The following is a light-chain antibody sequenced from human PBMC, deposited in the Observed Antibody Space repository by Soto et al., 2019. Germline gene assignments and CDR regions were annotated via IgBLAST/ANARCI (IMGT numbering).Light chain of an antibody. Sequence: SYELTHPPSVSVAPGQTASITCGGTNIGSKSVHWYQQKPRQAPVLLVYDDSDRPSGIPERFSGSNSGNTATLTISRVEAGDEADYYCQVWDSSSDHVVFGGGTKLTV. CDR1: NIGSKS. J-gene: IGLJ2*01. CDR3: QVWDSSSDHVV. CDR2: DDS. V-gene: IGLV3-21*02.